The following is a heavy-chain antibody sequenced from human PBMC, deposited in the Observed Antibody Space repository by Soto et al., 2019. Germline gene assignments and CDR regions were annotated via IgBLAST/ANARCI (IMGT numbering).Heavy chain of an antibody. Sequence: GGSLRLSCAASGFTFSSYAMSWVRQAPGKGLEWVSAISGSGGSTYYADSVKGRFTISRDNSKNTLYLQMNSLRAEDTAVYYCAKDVWACSSSANYFDYWGQGTLVTVSS. V-gene: IGHV3-23*01. CDR1: GFTFSSYA. D-gene: IGHD6-6*01. CDR2: ISGSGGST. J-gene: IGHJ4*02. CDR3: AKDVWACSSSANYFDY.